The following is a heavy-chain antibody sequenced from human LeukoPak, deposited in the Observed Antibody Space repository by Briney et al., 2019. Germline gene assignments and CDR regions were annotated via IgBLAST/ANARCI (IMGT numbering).Heavy chain of an antibody. CDR2: INKSGGT. CDR3: ARNSAYSTSSGFNS. V-gene: IGHV4-34*01. CDR1: GGSFNGYY. J-gene: IGHJ4*02. Sequence: SETLSLTCAVYGGSFNGYYWTWIRQPPGKGLEWIGEINKSGGTNYNPSLKSRVTMLIDTSKNQISLRLTSVTAADTAVYYCARNSAYSTSSGFNSWGQGTLVTVSS. D-gene: IGHD6-6*01.